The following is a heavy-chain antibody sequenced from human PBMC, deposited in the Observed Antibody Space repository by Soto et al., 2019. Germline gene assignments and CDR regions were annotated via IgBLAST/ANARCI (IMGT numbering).Heavy chain of an antibody. J-gene: IGHJ4*02. CDR1: GYTLTELS. V-gene: IGHV1-24*01. Sequence: ASVKVSCKVSGYTLTELSMHWVRQAPGKGLEWMGGFDPEDGETIYAQKFQGRVTMTEDTSTDTAYMELSSLRSEDTAVYYCATTRHITIFGVVMVPLFDYWGQGTLVTVSS. D-gene: IGHD3-3*01. CDR3: ATTRHITIFGVVMVPLFDY. CDR2: FDPEDGET.